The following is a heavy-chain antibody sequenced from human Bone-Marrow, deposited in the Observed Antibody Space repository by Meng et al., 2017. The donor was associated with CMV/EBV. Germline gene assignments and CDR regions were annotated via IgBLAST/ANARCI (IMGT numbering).Heavy chain of an antibody. CDR3: ARGSYYDSSGYYPFDY. V-gene: IGHV4-4*02. CDR2: IYHSGST. Sequence: GGSISSSNWWSWVRQPPGKGLEWIGEIYHSGSTNYNPSLKSRVTISVDKSKNQFSLKLSSVTAADTAVYYCARGSYYDSSGYYPFDYWGQGTLVTVSS. J-gene: IGHJ4*02. CDR1: GGSISSSNW. D-gene: IGHD3-22*01.